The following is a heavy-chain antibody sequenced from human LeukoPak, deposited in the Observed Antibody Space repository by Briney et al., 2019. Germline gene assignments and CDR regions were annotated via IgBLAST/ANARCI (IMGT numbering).Heavy chain of an antibody. J-gene: IGHJ5*02. D-gene: IGHD6-13*01. V-gene: IGHV1-18*01. CDR3: ARAPPPSGAAAGMIWFDP. CDR1: GYTFTSYG. Sequence: GASVKVSCKASGYTFTSYGISWVRQAPGQGLEWMGWISAYNGNTNYAQKLQGRVTMTTDTSTSTAYMELRSLRSDDTAVYYCARAPPPSGAAAGMIWFDPWGQGTLVTVSS. CDR2: ISAYNGNT.